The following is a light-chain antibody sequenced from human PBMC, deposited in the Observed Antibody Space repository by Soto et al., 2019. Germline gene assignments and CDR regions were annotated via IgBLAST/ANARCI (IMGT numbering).Light chain of an antibody. J-gene: IGKJ2*01. CDR2: MAS. Sequence: DIQMTQSPSTLSASVGDRVTITCRASQSINNWLAWYQHKPGKAPRLLIYMASSLESGVPSRFSGSGAETEFTLTISSLQTDDFATYYCLQYNFYPYTFGQGTKLEIK. V-gene: IGKV1-5*03. CDR1: QSINNW. CDR3: LQYNFYPYT.